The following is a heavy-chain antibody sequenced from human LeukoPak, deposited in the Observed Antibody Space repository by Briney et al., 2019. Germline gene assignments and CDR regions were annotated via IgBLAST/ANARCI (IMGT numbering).Heavy chain of an antibody. D-gene: IGHD2/OR15-2a*01. CDR3: ARSDYFHN. J-gene: IGHJ3*01. CDR1: GFIFRNYG. CDR2: SKYDGSTK. Sequence: PGGSLRLSCAASGFIFRNYGMNWVRQAPGKGLMWVSQSKYDGSTKSYAASVRGRFTISRDNAKNTLYLHMDSLRAEDTAVYYCARSDYFHNWGQGTMVVVSA. V-gene: IGHV3-74*01.